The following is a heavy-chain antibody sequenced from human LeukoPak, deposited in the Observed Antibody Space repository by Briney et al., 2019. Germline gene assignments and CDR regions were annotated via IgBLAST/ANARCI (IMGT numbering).Heavy chain of an antibody. J-gene: IGHJ4*02. CDR2: IYHSGST. CDR1: GYSISSGYY. Sequence: SETLSLTCTVSGYSISSGYYWGWIRQPPGKGLEWIGSIYHSGSTYYNPSLKSRVTISVGTSKTQFSLKVTSVTTADTAVYYCAKGRKDFDTNLGPFDSWGQGILVTVSS. CDR3: AKGRKDFDTNLGPFDS. D-gene: IGHD3-9*01. V-gene: IGHV4-38-2*02.